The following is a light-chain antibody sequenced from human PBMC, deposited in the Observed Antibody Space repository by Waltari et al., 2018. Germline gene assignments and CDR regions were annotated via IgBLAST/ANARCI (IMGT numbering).Light chain of an antibody. CDR2: GKD. CDR3: HSQVGSNVRGA. Sequence: SEPTQDPAVSVALRPTARITCHGDCLRSYDPSRYQQKPGQAPIIGINGKDNPPSGIPNRFPGSTSRNAASLTLTGSQAEDEADYYYHSQVGSNVRGAFGGGTKLTVL. CDR1: CLRSYD. J-gene: IGLJ2*01. V-gene: IGLV3-19*01.